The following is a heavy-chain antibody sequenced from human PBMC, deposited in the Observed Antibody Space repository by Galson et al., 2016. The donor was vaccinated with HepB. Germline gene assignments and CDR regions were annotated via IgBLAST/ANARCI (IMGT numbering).Heavy chain of an antibody. D-gene: IGHD4-11*01. CDR3: ASRGREPTVTH. J-gene: IGHJ4*02. V-gene: IGHV3-21*01. Sequence: SLRLSCAASGFTFNSHSMTWVRQVPGKGLEWVSSITSRSLYIYYADSVKGRFTISRDNAKNSLYLRMNNLRPEDTAVYYCASRGREPTVTHWGRGTLVTVSS. CDR1: GFTFNSHS. CDR2: ITSRSLYI.